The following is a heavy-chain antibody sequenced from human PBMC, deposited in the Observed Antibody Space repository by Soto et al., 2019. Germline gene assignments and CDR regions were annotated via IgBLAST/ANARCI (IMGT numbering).Heavy chain of an antibody. D-gene: IGHD5-12*01. CDR1: GGSISSGGYY. CDR2: IYYSGST. J-gene: IGHJ6*03. V-gene: IGHV4-31*03. Sequence: PSETLSLTCTVSGGSISSGGYYWSWIRQHPGKGLEWIGYIYYSGSTYYNPSLKSRVTISVDTSKNQFSLKLSSVTAADTAVYYCARRDSGYADYMDVWGKGTTVTV. CDR3: ARRDSGYADYMDV.